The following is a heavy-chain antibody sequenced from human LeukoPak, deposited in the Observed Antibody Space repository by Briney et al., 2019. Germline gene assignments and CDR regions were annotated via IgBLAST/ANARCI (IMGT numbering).Heavy chain of an antibody. CDR1: GFTFSSYG. Sequence: QPGRSLRLSCAASGFTFSSYGMHWVRQAPGKGLEWVAVIWYDGSNKYYADSVKGRFTISRDNSKNTLYLQMNSLRAVDTAVYYCARDLRPGIAAGLFVYWGQGTLVTVSS. CDR3: ARDLRPGIAAGLFVY. V-gene: IGHV3-33*01. CDR2: IWYDGSNK. D-gene: IGHD6-13*01. J-gene: IGHJ4*02.